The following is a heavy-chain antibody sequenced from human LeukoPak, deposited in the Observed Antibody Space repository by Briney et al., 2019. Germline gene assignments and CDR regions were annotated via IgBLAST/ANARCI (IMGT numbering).Heavy chain of an antibody. CDR1: GGSFSGYY. CDR3: ARYCSSTSCYTYYFDY. CDR2: INHSGST. D-gene: IGHD2-2*02. V-gene: IGHV4-34*01. J-gene: IGHJ4*02. Sequence: PSETLSLTCAVYGGSFSGYYWSWIRQPPGKGLEWIGEINHSGSTNYNPSLKSRVTISVDTSKNQFSLKLSSVTAADTAVYYCARYCSSTSCYTYYFDYWGQGTLVTASS.